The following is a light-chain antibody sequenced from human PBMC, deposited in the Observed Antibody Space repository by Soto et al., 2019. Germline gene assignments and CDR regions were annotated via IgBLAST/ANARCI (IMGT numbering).Light chain of an antibody. Sequence: DIQMTQSPSNLSASVGDRVTITCRASQSISSWLAWYQQKPGKAPKLLIYKASSLESGVPSRFSGSGSGTEFTLTISSLQPDYFANYYCQQYNSYSITFVQGTRLEIK. V-gene: IGKV1-5*03. CDR2: KAS. J-gene: IGKJ5*01. CDR1: QSISSW. CDR3: QQYNSYSIT.